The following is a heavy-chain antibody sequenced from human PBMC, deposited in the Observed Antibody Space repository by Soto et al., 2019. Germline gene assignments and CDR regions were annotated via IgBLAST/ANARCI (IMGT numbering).Heavy chain of an antibody. J-gene: IGHJ5*01. CDR2: IGGGGGRT. Sequence: EAQLLDSGGGLVQPGGSLRLSCAASGFSSSSYVMGWVRQTPGKGLEWVSGIGGGGGRTYYADSVQGRFTISRDNSKNTLHLQMNSLRAEDTAVYYCAKGWLDFWGQGTLVTVSS. CDR1: GFSSSSYV. V-gene: IGHV3-23*01. CDR3: AKGWLDF.